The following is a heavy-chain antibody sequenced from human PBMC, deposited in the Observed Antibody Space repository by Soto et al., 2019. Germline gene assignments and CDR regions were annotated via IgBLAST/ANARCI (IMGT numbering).Heavy chain of an antibody. D-gene: IGHD6-19*01. Sequence: GWSLRLSCSASVFTFDDYTMHWVRQAPGKGLEWVSLISWDGGSTYYADSVKGRFTISRDNSKNSLYLQMNSLRTEDTALYYCAKDILKQWLGGRGAFDYWGQGTLVTVSS. V-gene: IGHV3-43*01. CDR2: ISWDGGST. J-gene: IGHJ4*02. CDR3: AKDILKQWLGGRGAFDY. CDR1: VFTFDDYT.